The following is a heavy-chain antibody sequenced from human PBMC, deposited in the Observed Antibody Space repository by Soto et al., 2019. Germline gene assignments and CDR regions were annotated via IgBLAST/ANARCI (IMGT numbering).Heavy chain of an antibody. J-gene: IGHJ3*02. CDR3: ARDLCAGGGSRAGYNDAFDI. V-gene: IGHV3-21*01. Sequence: EVQLVESGGGLVKPGGSLRLSCAASGFTFSSYSMNWVRQAPGKGLEWVSSISSSSSYIYYADSVKGRFTISRDNAKNSLYLQMNSLRAEDTAVYYCARDLCAGGGSRAGYNDAFDIWGQGTMVTVSS. CDR2: ISSSSSYI. D-gene: IGHD2-15*01. CDR1: GFTFSSYS.